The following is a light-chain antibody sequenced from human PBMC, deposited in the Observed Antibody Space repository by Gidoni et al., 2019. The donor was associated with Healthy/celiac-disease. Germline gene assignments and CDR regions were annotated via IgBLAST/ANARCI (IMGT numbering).Light chain of an antibody. Sequence: IVLTQSPGTLSFSPGERATLSCRASQSVSSSYLACYQQKPGQAPRLLIYVASSRATGIPDRFSGSGSGTDFTLTISRLEPEDFAVYYCQQYGSSPPVTFGQGTRLEIK. J-gene: IGKJ5*01. V-gene: IGKV3-20*01. CDR3: QQYGSSPPVT. CDR2: VAS. CDR1: QSVSSSY.